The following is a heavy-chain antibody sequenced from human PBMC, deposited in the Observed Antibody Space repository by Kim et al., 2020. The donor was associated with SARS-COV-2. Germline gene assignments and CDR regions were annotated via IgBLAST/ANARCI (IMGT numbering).Heavy chain of an antibody. CDR1: GYTLTELS. J-gene: IGHJ5*02. V-gene: IGHV1-24*01. CDR2: FDPEDGDT. CDR3: ATACSIISCHLFEP. D-gene: IGHD2-2*01. Sequence: ASVKVSCKVSGYTLTELSMHWVRQAPGKGLEWMGAFDPEDGDTNYAQKFQVRVTMTEDTSTDTAYMELSSLRSEDTAVYYCATACSIISCHLFEPWGQG.